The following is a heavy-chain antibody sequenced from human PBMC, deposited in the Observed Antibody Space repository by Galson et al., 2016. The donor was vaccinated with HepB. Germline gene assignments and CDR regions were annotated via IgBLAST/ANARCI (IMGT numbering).Heavy chain of an antibody. CDR2: ISAYNGNT. CDR3: ARGAPHVLNYFDP. V-gene: IGHV1-18*01. J-gene: IGHJ5*02. CDR1: GYTFTGYG. D-gene: IGHD4-11*01. Sequence: SVKVSCKASGYTFTGYGISWVRQAPGQGLEWMGWISAYNGNTNYAQKLQGRVTMTTDTSTSTAYMELTSLRSDDTAVYYCARGAPHVLNYFDPWGQGTLVTVSS.